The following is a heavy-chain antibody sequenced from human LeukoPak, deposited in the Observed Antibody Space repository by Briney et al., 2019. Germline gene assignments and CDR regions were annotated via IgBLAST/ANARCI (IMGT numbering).Heavy chain of an antibody. D-gene: IGHD1-26*01. CDR3: AREGELAHFDY. J-gene: IGHJ4*02. Sequence: GGSLRLSCAASGFTFSSYAMHWVRQAPGKGLEWVAVISYDGSNKYYADSVKGRFTISRDNSKNTLYLQMNSLRAEDTAVYYCAREGELAHFDYWGQGTLVTVSS. CDR2: ISYDGSNK. CDR1: GFTFSSYA. V-gene: IGHV3-30-3*01.